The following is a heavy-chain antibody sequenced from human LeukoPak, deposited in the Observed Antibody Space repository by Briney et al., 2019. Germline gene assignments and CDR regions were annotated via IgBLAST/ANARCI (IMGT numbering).Heavy chain of an antibody. Sequence: GSVKVSCKASGYTFTSYYMHWVRQAPGQGLEWMGIINPNGGSTSYAQKFQGRVTMTRNTSISTAYMELSSLRSEDTAVYYCARGLRGGIAAAGSDPYYYYYMDVWGKGTTVTVS. D-gene: IGHD6-13*01. V-gene: IGHV1-46*01. CDR3: ARGLRGGIAAAGSDPYYYYYMDV. CDR2: INPNGGST. J-gene: IGHJ6*03. CDR1: GYTFTSYY.